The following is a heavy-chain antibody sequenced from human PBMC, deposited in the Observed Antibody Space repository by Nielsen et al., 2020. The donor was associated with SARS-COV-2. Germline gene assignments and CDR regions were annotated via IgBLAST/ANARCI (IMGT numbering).Heavy chain of an antibody. V-gene: IGHV3-48*01. J-gene: IGHJ3*02. D-gene: IGHD2-21*02. Sequence: GESLKISCAASGFTFSSYSMNWVRQAPGKGLEWVSYISSSSSTIYYADSVKGRFTISRDNAKNSLYLQMNSLRAEDTAVYYCARGPGPVVVTAFDIWGQGTMVTVSS. CDR2: ISSSSSTI. CDR1: GFTFSSYS. CDR3: ARGPGPVVVTAFDI.